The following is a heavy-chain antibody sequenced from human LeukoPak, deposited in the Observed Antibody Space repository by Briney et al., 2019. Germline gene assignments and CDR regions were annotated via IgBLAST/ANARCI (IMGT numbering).Heavy chain of an antibody. V-gene: IGHV4-59*06. CDR2: IYYSGST. D-gene: IGHD2-2*01. CDR1: GASISSYY. CDR3: ARGSTSREGWFDP. Sequence: SETLSLTCSISGASISSYYWSWIRQHPGKGLEWIGYIYYSGSTYYNPSLKSRVTISVDTSKNQLSLKLSSVTAADTAVYYCARGSTSREGWFDPWGQGTLVTVSS. J-gene: IGHJ5*02.